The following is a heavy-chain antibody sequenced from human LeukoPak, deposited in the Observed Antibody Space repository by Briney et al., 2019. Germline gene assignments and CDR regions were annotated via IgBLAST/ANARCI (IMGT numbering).Heavy chain of an antibody. CDR2: IYTSGST. V-gene: IGHV4-4*07. D-gene: IGHD6-19*01. Sequence: SETLSLTCTVSGGSISSYYWSWIRQPAGKGLEWIGRIYTSGSTNYNPSLKSRVTMSVDTSKNQFSLKLSSVTAADTAVYYCASLKAYSSGWYWYFQHWGQGTLVTVSS. J-gene: IGHJ1*01. CDR1: GGSISSYY. CDR3: ASLKAYSSGWYWYFQH.